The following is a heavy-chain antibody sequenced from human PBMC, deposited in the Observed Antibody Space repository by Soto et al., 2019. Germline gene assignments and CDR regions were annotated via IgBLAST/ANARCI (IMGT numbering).Heavy chain of an antibody. CDR3: ARGDSTGSLTGWFDP. J-gene: IGHJ5*02. D-gene: IGHD6-19*01. V-gene: IGHV1-18*04. CDR1: GYTFTRYS. CDR2: ISNYTGDT. Sequence: QVQLVQSGAEVKKPGASVQVSCKASGYTFTRYSINWVRQAPGQGLEWVGWISNYTGDTKYAQKFQGRVTLTTDTSTATTYMDLRSLTSDDPAVYFCARGDSTGSLTGWFDPWRQGTLVTVSS.